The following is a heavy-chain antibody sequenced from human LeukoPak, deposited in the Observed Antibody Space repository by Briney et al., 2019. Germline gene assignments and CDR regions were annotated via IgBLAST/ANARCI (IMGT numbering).Heavy chain of an antibody. CDR1: GFTFSSYA. D-gene: IGHD1-26*01. CDR2: ISGSGSST. CDR3: ATEWYTGTSLHYTY. J-gene: IGHJ4*02. V-gene: IGHV3-23*01. Sequence: GGSLRLSCAASGFTFSSYAMSWVRQTPGKGLEWVSFISGSGSSTYYADSVRGRFTISRDNSKNALYLLMNNLRAEDTAIYYCATEWYTGTSLHYTYWGQGTLVTVSS.